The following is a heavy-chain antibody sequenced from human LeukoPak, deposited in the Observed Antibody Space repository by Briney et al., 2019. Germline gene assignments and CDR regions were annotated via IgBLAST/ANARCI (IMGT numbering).Heavy chain of an antibody. Sequence: SCKASGGPFSSYAINWVRQAPGKGLEWVSGISGSGGSTYYADSVKGRFTISRDNSKNTLYLQMNSLRAEDTAVYYCAKDDSPGKEWLEVIDYWGQGTLVTVSS. D-gene: IGHD3-3*01. CDR1: GGPFSSYA. J-gene: IGHJ4*02. CDR3: AKDDSPGKEWLEVIDY. V-gene: IGHV3-23*01. CDR2: ISGSGGST.